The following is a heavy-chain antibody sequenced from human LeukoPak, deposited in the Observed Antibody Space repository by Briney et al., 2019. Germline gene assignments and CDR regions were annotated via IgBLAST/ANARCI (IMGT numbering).Heavy chain of an antibody. CDR3: AKGSLGSWYYFDY. Sequence: GGSLRLSCAAAGFTFGSSAMSWVRQAPGKGPEWVSTFSRSGSDTYYSDSVKGRFTIFRDNSKTTLYLQRNSLRDEDTAVYYCAKGSLGSWYYFDYWGQGTLVTVSS. D-gene: IGHD6-13*01. CDR1: GFTFGSSA. CDR2: FSRSGSDT. V-gene: IGHV3-23*01. J-gene: IGHJ4*02.